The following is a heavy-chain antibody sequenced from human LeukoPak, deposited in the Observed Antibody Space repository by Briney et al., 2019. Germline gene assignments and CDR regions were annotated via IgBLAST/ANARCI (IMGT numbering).Heavy chain of an antibody. Sequence: GGSLRLSCAASGFTFSDYYMSWIRQAPGKGLEWVSYISSSGSTIYYAGSVKGRFTISRDNAKNSLYLQMNSLRAEDTAVYYCARIGAAAGTWYYYMDVWGKGTTVTVSS. CDR3: ARIGAAAGTWYYYMDV. D-gene: IGHD6-13*01. CDR1: GFTFSDYY. V-gene: IGHV3-11*01. J-gene: IGHJ6*03. CDR2: ISSSGSTI.